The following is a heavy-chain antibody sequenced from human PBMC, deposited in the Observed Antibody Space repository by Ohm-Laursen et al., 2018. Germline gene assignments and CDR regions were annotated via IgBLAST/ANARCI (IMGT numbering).Heavy chain of an antibody. D-gene: IGHD6-19*01. Sequence: SLRLSCAASGFTVRSNYMNWVRQAPGKGLEWVSAISGSGGSTYYAGSVKGRFTISRDNSKNTLYLQMNSLRAEDTAVYYCAKDLYSSGWYLDYWGQGTLVTVSS. CDR2: ISGSGGST. CDR3: AKDLYSSGWYLDY. J-gene: IGHJ4*02. CDR1: GFTVRSNY. V-gene: IGHV3-23*01.